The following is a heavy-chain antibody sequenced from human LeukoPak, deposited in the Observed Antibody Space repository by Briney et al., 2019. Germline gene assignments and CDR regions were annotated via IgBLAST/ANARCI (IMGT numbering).Heavy chain of an antibody. CDR2: INPNSGGT. Sequence: ASVKVSCKASGYSFTAHYMHWIRQAPGQGLEWMGWINPNSGGTNYAQKFQGRVTMTRDTSISTAYMELSRLRSDDTAVYYCARDDNGGNCDYWGQGTLVTVSS. V-gene: IGHV1-2*02. D-gene: IGHD4-23*01. CDR1: GYSFTAHY. J-gene: IGHJ4*02. CDR3: ARDDNGGNCDY.